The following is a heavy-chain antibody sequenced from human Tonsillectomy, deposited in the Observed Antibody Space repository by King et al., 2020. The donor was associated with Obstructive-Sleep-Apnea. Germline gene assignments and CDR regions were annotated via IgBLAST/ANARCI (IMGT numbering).Heavy chain of an antibody. CDR3: AQDITLGRGKTDYYYFGMDV. V-gene: IGHV3-23*04. Sequence: VQLVESGGDLVQPGGSLRLSCAASGFTFSGYAMSWVRQAPGKGLEWVSAISGSGSHTNYADSVKGRFTISRDNSKNTVSLQMNSLRAEDTAVYYCAQDITLGRGKTDYYYFGMDVWGQGTTVTVSS. CDR1: GFTFSGYA. CDR2: ISGSGSHT. J-gene: IGHJ6*02. D-gene: IGHD3-10*01.